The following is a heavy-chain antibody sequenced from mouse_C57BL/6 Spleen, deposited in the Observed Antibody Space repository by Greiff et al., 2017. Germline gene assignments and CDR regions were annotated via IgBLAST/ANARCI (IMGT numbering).Heavy chain of an antibody. CDR3: AREDYGNYNYFDY. J-gene: IGHJ2*01. CDR1: GYTFTSYW. Sequence: QVQLQQPGAELVKPGASVKLSCKASGYTFTSYWMHWVKQRPGQGLEWIGMIHPNSGSTNYNEKFKSKATLTVDKSSSTAYMQLSSLTSEDSAVYYCAREDYGNYNYFDYWGQVTTLTVSS. CDR2: IHPNSGST. V-gene: IGHV1-64*01. D-gene: IGHD2-1*01.